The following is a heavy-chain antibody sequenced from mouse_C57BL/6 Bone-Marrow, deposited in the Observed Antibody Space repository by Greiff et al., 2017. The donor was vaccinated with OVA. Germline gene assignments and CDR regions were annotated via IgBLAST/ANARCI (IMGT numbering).Heavy chain of an antibody. CDR1: GVDFSRYW. CDR2: INPDSSTI. Sequence: EADGVDFSRYWMSWVRRAPGKGLEWIGEINPDSSTINYAPSLKDKFIISRDNAKNTLYLQMSKVRSEDTALYYCASGGDGNYLDYWGQGTTLTVSS. V-gene: IGHV4-1*01. D-gene: IGHD2-1*01. J-gene: IGHJ2*01. CDR3: ASGGDGNYLDY.